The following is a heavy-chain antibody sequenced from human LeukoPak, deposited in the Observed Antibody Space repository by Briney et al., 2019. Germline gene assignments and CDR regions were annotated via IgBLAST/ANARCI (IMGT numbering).Heavy chain of an antibody. Sequence: TTSETLSLTCAVYGGSFSGYYWSWIRQPPGKGLEWIGEINHSGSTNYNPSLESRVTISVDTSKNQFSLKLSSVTAADTAVYYCARGLGYWGQGTLVTVSS. V-gene: IGHV4-34*01. J-gene: IGHJ4*02. CDR1: GGSFSGYY. CDR3: ARGLGY. CDR2: INHSGST.